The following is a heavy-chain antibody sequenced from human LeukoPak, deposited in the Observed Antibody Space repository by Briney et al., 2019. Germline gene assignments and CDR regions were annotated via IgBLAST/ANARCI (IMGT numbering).Heavy chain of an antibody. CDR1: GGSISGYY. V-gene: IGHV4-59*08. J-gene: IGHJ5*02. CDR3: ARLSVKGAGYSSGWNH. Sequence: SETLSLTCPVPGGSISGYYWSWIRQPPGKGLAWIGYIFYSGGTNYNPSLKSRVTISVDTSKNQFSLKLSSVTAADTAVYYCARLSVKGAGYSSGWNHWGQGALVTVSS. D-gene: IGHD6-19*01. CDR2: IFYSGGT.